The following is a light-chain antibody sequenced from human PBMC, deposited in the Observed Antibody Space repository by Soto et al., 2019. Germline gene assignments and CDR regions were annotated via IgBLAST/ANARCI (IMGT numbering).Light chain of an antibody. J-gene: IGKJ5*01. CDR3: QQSDDLPT. Sequence: DIQMTQSPSSLSASVGDRVTITCQASRNINNFVNWFQKKPGTAPKLLIYDASTLKPGVPSRFSGSGSGTDFRLTISSLQPEDFATYYCQQSDDLPTFGQGTRLENK. CDR2: DAS. CDR1: RNINNF. V-gene: IGKV1-33*01.